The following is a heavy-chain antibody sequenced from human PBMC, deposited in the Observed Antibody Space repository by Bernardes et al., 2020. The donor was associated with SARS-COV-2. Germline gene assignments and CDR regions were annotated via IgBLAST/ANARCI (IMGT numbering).Heavy chain of an antibody. CDR1: GFTFDDSA. CDR3: VKDLGVVTAAIGF. Sequence: GGALLLSCVASGFTFDDSAMHWVRQVPGTGPAWLAGLRRASGIIGYEDSVKGRFTISRDDAKNSLYLHMDRLRSEDTALYYCVKDLGVVTAAIGFWGQGILVTVSS. J-gene: IGHJ4*02. V-gene: IGHV3-9*01. D-gene: IGHD2-21*02. CDR2: LRRASGII.